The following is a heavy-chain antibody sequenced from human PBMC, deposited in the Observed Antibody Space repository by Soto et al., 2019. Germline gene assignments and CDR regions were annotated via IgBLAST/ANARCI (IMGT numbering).Heavy chain of an antibody. CDR1: GYTFTSYG. CDR3: ARELGYCSGGSCYYYFDY. J-gene: IGHJ4*02. V-gene: IGHV1-18*01. Sequence: ASVKVSCKASGYTFTSYGISWVRQAPGQGLEWMGWISAYNGNTNYAQKLQGRVTMTTDTSTSTAYMELRSLRSDDTAVYYCARELGYCSGGSCYYYFDYWGQGTLVTVSS. CDR2: ISAYNGNT. D-gene: IGHD2-15*01.